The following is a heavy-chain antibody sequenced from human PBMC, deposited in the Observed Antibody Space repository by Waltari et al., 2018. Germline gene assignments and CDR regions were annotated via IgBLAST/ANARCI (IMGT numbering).Heavy chain of an antibody. V-gene: IGHV4-39*01. CDR3: ARHGVIAVAGSDAFDI. CDR2: IYYSGST. CDR1: VGALRSTLYY. Sequence: QLQLQESGPGLVKPSETLSLTCSGSVGALRSTLYYWGWIRQSPGKGLEWIGSIYYSGSTYYNPSLKSRVTISVDTSKNQFSLKLRSVTVADTAVYYCARHGVIAVAGSDAFDIWGQGTRVTVSS. J-gene: IGHJ3*02. D-gene: IGHD6-19*01.